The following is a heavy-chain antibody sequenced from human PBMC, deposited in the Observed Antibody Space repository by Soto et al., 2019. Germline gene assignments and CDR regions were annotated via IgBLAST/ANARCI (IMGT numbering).Heavy chain of an antibody. D-gene: IGHD2-2*01. Sequence: SETLSLTCTVSGGSISSYYWSWIRQPAGKGLEWIGRIYTSGSTNYNPSLTSRVTMSVDTSKNQFSLKLSSVTAADTAVYYCARACSSNSCYDVFDDWGQGTLVTVSS. J-gene: IGHJ4*02. CDR2: IYTSGST. CDR1: GGSISSYY. V-gene: IGHV4-4*07. CDR3: ARACSSNSCYDVFDD.